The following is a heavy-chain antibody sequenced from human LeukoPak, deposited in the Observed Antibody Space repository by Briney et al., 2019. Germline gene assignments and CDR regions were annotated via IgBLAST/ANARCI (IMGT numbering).Heavy chain of an antibody. CDR1: GGSVSSGNYY. V-gene: IGHV4-61*01. CDR2: IYYSGST. J-gene: IGHJ6*02. CDR3: ARADNYYYGMDV. Sequence: NPSETLSLTCTVSGGSVSSGNYYWSWIRQPPGKGLEWIGYIYYSGSTNYNPSLKSRVTISVDTSKNQFSLKLSSVTAADTAVYYCARADNYYYGMDVWGQGTTVTVSS.